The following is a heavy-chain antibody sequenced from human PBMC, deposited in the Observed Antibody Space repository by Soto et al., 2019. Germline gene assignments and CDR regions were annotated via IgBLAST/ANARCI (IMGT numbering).Heavy chain of an antibody. Sequence: QITLKESGPTLVKPTQTLTLTCTFSGFSLSTSGMGVAWIRQPPGKALEWLALIYWDDDKRYSPSLKSRLTITKDTSKNQVVLTMTNMDPVDTATYYCTHSRKSYYDILTGYNYWGQETLVTVSS. V-gene: IGHV2-5*02. CDR2: IYWDDDK. D-gene: IGHD3-9*01. CDR3: THSRKSYYDILTGYNY. J-gene: IGHJ4*02. CDR1: GFSLSTSGMG.